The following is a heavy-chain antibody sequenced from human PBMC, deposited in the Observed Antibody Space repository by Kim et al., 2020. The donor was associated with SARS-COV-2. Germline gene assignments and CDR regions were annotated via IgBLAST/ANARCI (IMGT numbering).Heavy chain of an antibody. D-gene: IGHD2-15*01. J-gene: IGHJ4*02. CDR2: ISGSGDAT. V-gene: IGHV3-23*01. CDR1: GYSFRRFA. CDR3: AKMEGWKLRQYFIDF. Sequence: GGSLRLSCATSGYSFRRFAMSWVRQPPGRGLEWVSAISGSGDATYYADSVKGRFTISRDNSNGTLFLQMASLRGDDTAIYYCAKMEGWKLRQYFIDFWGKGTLVTFSS.